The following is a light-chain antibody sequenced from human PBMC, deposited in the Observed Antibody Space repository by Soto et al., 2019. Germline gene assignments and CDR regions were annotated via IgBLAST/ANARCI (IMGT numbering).Light chain of an antibody. V-gene: IGLV6-57*01. J-gene: IGLJ3*02. CDR3: QSYDSSRLGV. Sequence: NSMLTQPHSVSESPGKTVTISCSRSSGSIASNYVQWYQQRPGSSPTTVIYEDDHRPSGVPDRFSGSIDRSSNSASLTISGLKTEDEADYYCQSYDSSRLGVFGGGTKLTVL. CDR1: SGSIASNY. CDR2: EDD.